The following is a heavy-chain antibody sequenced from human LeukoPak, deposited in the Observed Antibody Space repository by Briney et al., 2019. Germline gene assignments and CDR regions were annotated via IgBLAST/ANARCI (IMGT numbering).Heavy chain of an antibody. V-gene: IGHV4-39*07. CDR1: GGSISSSSYY. J-gene: IGHJ4*02. Sequence: SETLSLPCTVSGGSISSSSYYWGWIRQPPGKGLEWIGSIYYSGSTYYNPSLKSRVTISVDTSKNQFSLKLSSVTAADTAVYYCARDGSSGYYIPYYFDYWGQGTLVTVSS. D-gene: IGHD3-22*01. CDR2: IYYSGST. CDR3: ARDGSSGYYIPYYFDY.